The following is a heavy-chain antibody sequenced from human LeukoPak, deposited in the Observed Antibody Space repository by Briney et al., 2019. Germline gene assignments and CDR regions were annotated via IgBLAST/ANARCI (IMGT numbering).Heavy chain of an antibody. J-gene: IGHJ4*02. CDR2: ISYDGSNK. V-gene: IGHV3-30-3*01. CDR3: ARDHRATIDY. Sequence: GGSLRLSCAASGLTFSSYAMHWVRQAPGKGLEWVAVISYDGSNKYYADSVKGRFTISRDNSKNTLYLQMNRLRAEDTAVYYCARDHRATIDYWGQGTLVTVSS. CDR1: GLTFSSYA. D-gene: IGHD1-26*01.